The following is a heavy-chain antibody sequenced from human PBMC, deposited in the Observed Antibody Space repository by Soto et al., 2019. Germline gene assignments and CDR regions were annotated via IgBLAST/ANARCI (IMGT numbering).Heavy chain of an antibody. CDR1: GYTFTSYY. V-gene: IGHV1-46*01. D-gene: IGHD2-15*01. Sequence: VASVKVSCKASGYTFTSYYMHWVRQAPGQGLGWMGIINPSGGSTSYAQKFQGRVTMTRDTSTSTVYMELSSLRSEDTAVYYCARDKAGGGYCSGGSCWTLYYFDYWGQGTLVTVSS. CDR2: INPSGGST. CDR3: ARDKAGGGYCSGGSCWTLYYFDY. J-gene: IGHJ4*02.